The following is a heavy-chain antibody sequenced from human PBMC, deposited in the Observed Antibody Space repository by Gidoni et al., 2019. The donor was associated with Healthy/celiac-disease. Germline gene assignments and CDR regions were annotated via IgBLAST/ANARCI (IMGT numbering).Heavy chain of an antibody. V-gene: IGHV1-2*02. CDR3: ARSVAVAGLDWGY. J-gene: IGHJ4*02. CDR2: INPNSGGT. D-gene: IGHD6-19*01. Sequence: QVQLVQPGAEVKKPGASVKVSCKASGYTCTGYYMHWVRQVPGQGLEWMGWINPNSGGTNYAQKLQGRVTMTRDTSISTAYLELSRLRSDDTAVYYCARSVAVAGLDWGYWGQGTLVTVSS. CDR1: GYTCTGYY.